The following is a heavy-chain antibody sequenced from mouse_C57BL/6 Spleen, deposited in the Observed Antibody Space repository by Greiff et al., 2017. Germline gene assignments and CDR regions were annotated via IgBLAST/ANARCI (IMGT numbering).Heavy chain of an antibody. CDR1: GYTFTSYL. V-gene: IGHV1-64*01. CDR3: ARGDYGSSAWFAY. J-gene: IGHJ3*01. CDR2: IHPNSGST. Sequence: QVQLQQPGAELVKPGASVKLSCKASGYTFTSYLMHWVKQRPGQGLEWIGMIHPNSGSTNYNEKFKSKATLTVDKSSSTAYMQLSSLTSEDSAVYYCARGDYGSSAWFAYWGQGTLVTVSA. D-gene: IGHD1-1*01.